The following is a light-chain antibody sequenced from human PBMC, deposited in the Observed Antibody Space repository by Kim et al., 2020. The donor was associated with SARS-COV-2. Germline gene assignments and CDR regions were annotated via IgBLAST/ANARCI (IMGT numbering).Light chain of an antibody. Sequence: GQSVTNSCTGTSNDIGHYNYVSWYQQNPGKAPKLIIYEVTKRPSGVPDRFSGSKSGNTASLTVSGLQAEDEADYYCSSYGGNNDLVFGGGTQLTVL. CDR1: SNDIGHYNY. CDR3: SSYGGNNDLV. J-gene: IGLJ2*01. V-gene: IGLV2-8*01. CDR2: EVT.